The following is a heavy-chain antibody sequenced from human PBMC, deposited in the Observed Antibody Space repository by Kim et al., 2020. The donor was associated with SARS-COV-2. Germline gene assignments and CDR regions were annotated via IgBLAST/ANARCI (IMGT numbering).Heavy chain of an antibody. D-gene: IGHD3-10*01. Sequence: SETLSLTCAVYGGSFSGYYWSWIRQPPGKGLEWIGEINHSGSTNYNPSLKSRVTISVDTSKNQFSLKLSSVTAADTAVYYCARARGRKDYGSGSYWHYYYYYMDVWGKGTTVTVSS. CDR1: GGSFSGYY. J-gene: IGHJ6*03. CDR3: ARARGRKDYGSGSYWHYYYYYMDV. CDR2: INHSGST. V-gene: IGHV4-34*01.